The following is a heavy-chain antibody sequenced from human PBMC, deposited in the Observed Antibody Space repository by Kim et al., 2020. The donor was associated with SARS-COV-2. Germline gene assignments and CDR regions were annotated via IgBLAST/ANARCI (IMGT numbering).Heavy chain of an antibody. Sequence: SVKVSCKASGGTFSSYAISWVRQAPGQGLEWMGGIIPIFGTANYAQKFQGRVTITADESTSTAYMELSSLRSEDTAVYYCARSEDYSKFGFDYYYGMDVWGQGTTVTVSS. CDR3: ARSEDYSKFGFDYYYGMDV. V-gene: IGHV1-69*13. CDR1: GGTFSSYA. CDR2: IIPIFGTA. D-gene: IGHD4-4*01. J-gene: IGHJ6*02.